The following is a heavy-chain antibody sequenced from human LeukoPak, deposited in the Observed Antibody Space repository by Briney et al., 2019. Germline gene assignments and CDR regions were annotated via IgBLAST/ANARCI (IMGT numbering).Heavy chain of an antibody. D-gene: IGHD2-2*01. CDR3: ARGGGYCSSTSCYLGAFDI. V-gene: IGHV3-30-3*01. Sequence: PGRSLRLSCAASGFTFSSYAMHWVRQAPGKGLEWVAVISYDGSNKYYADSVKGRFTISRDNSKNTLYLQMNSLRAEDTAVYYCARGGGYCSSTSCYLGAFDIWGQGTMVTVSS. CDR1: GFTFSSYA. J-gene: IGHJ3*02. CDR2: ISYDGSNK.